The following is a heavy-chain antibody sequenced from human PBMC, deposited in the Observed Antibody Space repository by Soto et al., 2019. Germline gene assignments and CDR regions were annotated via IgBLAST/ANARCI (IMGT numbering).Heavy chain of an antibody. J-gene: IGHJ6*02. CDR3: ARGNPFNYAGFDV. CDR1: GYTFSDFD. D-gene: IGHD4-4*01. V-gene: IGHV1-8*01. CDR2: MNAKSGDT. Sequence: ASVKGSCRASGYTFSDFDINWLRQASRQGPEWMGWMNAKSGDTFFPQRFQGKFNMTWDTSLSTAYMEVGSLTSDDTAIYYCARGNPFNYAGFDVWGQGTTVTVSS.